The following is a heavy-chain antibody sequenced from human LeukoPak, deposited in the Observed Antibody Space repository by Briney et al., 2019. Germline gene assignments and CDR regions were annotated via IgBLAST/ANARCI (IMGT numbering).Heavy chain of an antibody. V-gene: IGHV3-48*04. D-gene: IGHD2-2*01. CDR1: GFTFSSYS. J-gene: IGHJ4*02. CDR3: TKDRPEAYFDY. Sequence: PGGSLRLSCAASGFTFSSYSMNWVRQAAGKGLEWVSYISSSSSTIYYADSVKGRFTISRDNAKNVLYLQMNSLRGEDTAVYYCTKDRPEAYFDYWGQGTLVTVSS. CDR2: ISSSSSTI.